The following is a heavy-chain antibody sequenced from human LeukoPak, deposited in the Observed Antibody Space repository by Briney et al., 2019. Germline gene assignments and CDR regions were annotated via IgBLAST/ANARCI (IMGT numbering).Heavy chain of an antibody. D-gene: IGHD4-17*01. Sequence: ETLSLTCAVYGGSFSGYYWSWIRQPPGKGLEWIGEINHSGSTNYNPSLKSRVTISVVTSKNQFSLKLSSVTAADTAVYYCARGTRPTTVTTFDYWGQGTLVTVSS. J-gene: IGHJ4*02. CDR1: GGSFSGYY. V-gene: IGHV4-34*01. CDR2: INHSGST. CDR3: ARGTRPTTVTTFDY.